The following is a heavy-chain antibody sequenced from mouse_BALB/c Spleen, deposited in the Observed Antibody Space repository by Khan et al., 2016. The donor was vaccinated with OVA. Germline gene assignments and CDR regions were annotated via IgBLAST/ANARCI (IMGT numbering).Heavy chain of an antibody. J-gene: IGHJ3*01. CDR2: VNPNTDNV. V-gene: IGHV1-26*01. D-gene: IGHD2-14*01. CDR3: QGGYDFFAP. Sequence: VQLKQSGPDLVKPGASVKISCKASGYSFTLYYMSWVKQSHGKSLEWIGRVNPNTDNVNYNQEFKGKAILTVDKSSNTAYMELRSLTSEDSAVFFGQGGYDFFAPWGQGTLVTVSA. CDR1: GYSFTLYY.